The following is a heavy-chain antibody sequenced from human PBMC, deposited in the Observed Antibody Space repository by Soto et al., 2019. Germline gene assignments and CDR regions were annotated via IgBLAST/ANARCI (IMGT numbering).Heavy chain of an antibody. CDR3: ARELYQLPDADWYFDL. J-gene: IGHJ2*01. D-gene: IGHD2-2*01. CDR2: IYSGGST. Sequence: GGSLRLSCAASGLTVSSNYMSWVRQAPGKGLEWVSVIYSGGSTYYADSVKGRFTISSHNSKNTLYLQMNSLRAEDTAVYYCARELYQLPDADWYFDLWGRGTLVTVSS. CDR1: GLTVSSNY. V-gene: IGHV3-53*04.